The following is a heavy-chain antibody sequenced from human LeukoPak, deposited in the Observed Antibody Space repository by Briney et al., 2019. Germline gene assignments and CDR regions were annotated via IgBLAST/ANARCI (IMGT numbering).Heavy chain of an antibody. Sequence: SVKVSCKASGGTFSSYAISWVRQAPGQGLEWMGGIIPIFGTANYAQKFQGRVTITADESTSTAYMELSSLRSEDTAVYYCARGAYDILTGYYRCLHYWGQGTLVTVSS. CDR2: IIPIFGTA. J-gene: IGHJ4*02. V-gene: IGHV1-69*01. CDR1: GGTFSSYA. D-gene: IGHD3-9*01. CDR3: ARGAYDILTGYYRCLHY.